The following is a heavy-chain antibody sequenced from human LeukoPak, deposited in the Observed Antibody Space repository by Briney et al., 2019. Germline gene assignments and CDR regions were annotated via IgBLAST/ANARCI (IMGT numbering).Heavy chain of an antibody. CDR3: AKWSTAGMYYFDY. CDR1: GFTFSHYG. CDR2: ISYDGSNK. J-gene: IGHJ4*02. V-gene: IGHV3-30*18. Sequence: GGSLRLSCAASGFTFSHYGVHWVRRAPGKGLEWVTGISYDGSNKYYGDSVKGRFTISRDNSKNTLYLQMNSLRAEDTAVYYCAKWSTAGMYYFDYWGQGTLVTVSS.